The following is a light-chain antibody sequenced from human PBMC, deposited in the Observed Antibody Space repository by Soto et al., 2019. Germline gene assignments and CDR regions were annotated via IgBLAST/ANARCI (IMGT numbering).Light chain of an antibody. J-gene: IGLJ1*01. V-gene: IGLV2-23*01. CDR1: RNDVGSYNL. CDR3: CTYAGSNSYL. CDR2: EGN. Sequence: QSALTQPASVSGSPGQSITISCTGSRNDVGSYNLVSWYQQHPGKAPKLMLYEGNKRPSGVSNRFSGSKSGNTASLTISGLQAEDEADYFCCTYAGSNSYLFGTGTKVTVL.